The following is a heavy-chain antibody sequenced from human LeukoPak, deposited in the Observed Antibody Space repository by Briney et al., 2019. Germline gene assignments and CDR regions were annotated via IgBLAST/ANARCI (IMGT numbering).Heavy chain of an antibody. D-gene: IGHD1-26*01. CDR2: IYSSGGT. Sequence: SETLSLTCTVSGGSISSYYWSWIRQPAGKELEWIGRIYSSGGTNYNPSLKSRVTMSVDTSKNQFSLKLSSVAAADTAVYYCARGGWQLLGWGQGTLVTVSS. CDR3: ARGGWQLLG. J-gene: IGHJ4*02. CDR1: GGSISSYY. V-gene: IGHV4-4*07.